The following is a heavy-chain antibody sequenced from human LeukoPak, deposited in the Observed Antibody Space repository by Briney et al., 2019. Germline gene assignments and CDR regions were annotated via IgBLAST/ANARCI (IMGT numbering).Heavy chain of an antibody. D-gene: IGHD5-24*01. CDR1: GGSISSSGYY. Sequence: SETLSLTCTASGGSISSSGYYWGWIRQPPGKGLEWIASINYSGTTYYNPSLKSRVTISEDRSKNQFSLKLSSVTAADTAVYYCARLRDGRWLLEYWGQGTLVTVSS. CDR3: ARLRDGRWLLEY. CDR2: INYSGTT. V-gene: IGHV4-39*01. J-gene: IGHJ4*02.